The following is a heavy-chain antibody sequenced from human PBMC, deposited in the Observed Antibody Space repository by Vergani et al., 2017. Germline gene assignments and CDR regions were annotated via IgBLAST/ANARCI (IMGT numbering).Heavy chain of an antibody. CDR3: AKGGQNYYYGMDV. J-gene: IGHJ6*02. V-gene: IGHV3-23*01. Sequence: EVQLLESGGGLVQPGGSLRLSCAASGFTFSSYAMSWVRQAPGKGLEWVSAISGSGGSTYYADSVKGRFTISRDNSKTTLYLQMNSLRAEDTAVYYCAKGGQNYYYGMDVWGQGTTVTVSS. CDR2: ISGSGGST. CDR1: GFTFSSYA.